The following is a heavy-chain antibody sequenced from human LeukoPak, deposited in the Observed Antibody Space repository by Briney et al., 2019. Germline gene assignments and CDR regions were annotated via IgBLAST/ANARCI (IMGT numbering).Heavy chain of an antibody. V-gene: IGHV4-39*07. D-gene: IGHD5-12*01. CDR3: ARDPGYSGYDL. CDR1: GDSITNSNYF. J-gene: IGHJ4*02. Sequence: SETLSLTCTVSGDSITNSNYFWGWIRQPPGKGLEWIGEINHSGSTNYNPSLKSRVTISVDTSKNQFSLKLSSVTAADTAVYYCARDPGYSGYDLWGQGTLVTVSS. CDR2: INHSGST.